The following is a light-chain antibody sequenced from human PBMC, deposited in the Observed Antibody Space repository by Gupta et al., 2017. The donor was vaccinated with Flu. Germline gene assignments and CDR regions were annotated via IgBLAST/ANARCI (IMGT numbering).Light chain of an antibody. Sequence: EIVMTQSPATLSVSPGERVTLSCWASQSVSSHLAWYQQKPGQAPRLLIYDASTRATGITARCSGSGYGTXCTXTISILXSEDCEVYYCQRYQKGHPELWTFGXGTMVDIK. CDR2: DAS. J-gene: IGKJ1*01. V-gene: IGKV3-15*01. CDR1: QSVSSH. CDR3: QRYQKGHPELWT.